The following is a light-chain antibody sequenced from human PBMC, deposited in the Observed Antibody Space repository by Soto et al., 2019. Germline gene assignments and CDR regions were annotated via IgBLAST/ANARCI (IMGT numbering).Light chain of an antibody. J-gene: IGKJ1*01. CDR1: QSVSSN. V-gene: IGKV3-15*01. Sequence: EIVMTQSPATLSVSPGERATLSYRASQSVSSNLAWYQQKPGQPPRLLIYGASTRATGIPARFSGSGPATDFTRTTISLQSEDFAVYYCQQYNNWSPWTFGQGTKVEIK. CDR2: GAS. CDR3: QQYNNWSPWT.